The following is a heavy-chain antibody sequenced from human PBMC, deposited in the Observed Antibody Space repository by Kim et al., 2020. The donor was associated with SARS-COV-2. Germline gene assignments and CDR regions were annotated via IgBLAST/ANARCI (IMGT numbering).Heavy chain of an antibody. CDR3: ARGNIAVAGTDAFDI. CDR1: GFTFSSYD. V-gene: IGHV3-13*04. Sequence: GGSLRLSCAASGFTFSSYDMHWVRQATGKGLEWVSAIGTAGDTYYPGSVKGRFTISRENAKNSLYLQMNSLRAGDTAVYYCARGNIAVAGTDAFDIWGQGTMVTVSS. J-gene: IGHJ3*02. CDR2: IGTAGDT. D-gene: IGHD6-19*01.